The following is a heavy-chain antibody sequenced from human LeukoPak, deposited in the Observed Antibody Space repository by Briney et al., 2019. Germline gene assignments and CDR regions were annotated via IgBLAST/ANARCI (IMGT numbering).Heavy chain of an antibody. CDR2: MNPNSGNT. CDR1: GYTFTSYD. D-gene: IGHD6-13*01. CDR3: ARRFLSSSRTTFDY. V-gene: IGHV1-8*03. Sequence: ASVTVSCKASGYTFTSYDINWVRQATGQGLEWMGWMNPNSGNTGYAQKFQGRVTITRNTSISTAYMELSSLRSEDTAVYYCARRFLSSSRTTFDYWGQGTLVTVSS. J-gene: IGHJ4*02.